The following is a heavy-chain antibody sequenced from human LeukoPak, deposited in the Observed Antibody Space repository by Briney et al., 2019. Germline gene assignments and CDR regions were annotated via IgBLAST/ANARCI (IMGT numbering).Heavy chain of an antibody. J-gene: IGHJ6*03. CDR1: GYTFTSYG. V-gene: IGHV1-18*01. D-gene: IGHD2-2*01. CDR3: ARVCSSGYYYYYMDV. CDR2: ISAYNGNT. Sequence: GASVKVSCKASGYTFTSYGISWVRQAPGQGLEWMGWISAYNGNTNYAQKLQGRVTMTTDTSTSTASMELRSLRPGDTAAYSCARVCSSGYYYYYMDVWGKGTTVTVSS.